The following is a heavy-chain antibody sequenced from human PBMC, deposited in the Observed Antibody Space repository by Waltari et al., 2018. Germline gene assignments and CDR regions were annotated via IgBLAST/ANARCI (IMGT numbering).Heavy chain of an antibody. CDR2: IYRGGSI. CDR3: ARLSDPNKYYYGMDV. CDR1: GLGVIDTY. V-gene: IGHV3-53*01. Sequence: EVQLVQSGGGLIPPGGSLRLSCAASGLGVIDTYLSWVRQAPGKGLEWVSVIYRGGSIKYGDSVKGRFTLSRDNSKNTLFLQMNSLRSEDTAVYYCARLSDPNKYYYGMDVWGQGTTVTVSS. J-gene: IGHJ6*02. D-gene: IGHD3-16*02.